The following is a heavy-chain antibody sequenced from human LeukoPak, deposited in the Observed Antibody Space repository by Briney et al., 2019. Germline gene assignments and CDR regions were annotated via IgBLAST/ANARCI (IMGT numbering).Heavy chain of an antibody. CDR1: GGSISSYY. J-gene: IGHJ4*02. CDR3: ARGIAALFDY. CDR2: IYYSGST. Sequence: ASETLSLTCTVSGGSISSYYWSWIRQPPGKGLEWIGYIYYSGSTYYNPSLKSRVTISVDTSKNQFSLKLSSVTAADTAVYYCARGIAALFDYWGQGTLVTVSS. V-gene: IGHV4-59*01. D-gene: IGHD6-6*01.